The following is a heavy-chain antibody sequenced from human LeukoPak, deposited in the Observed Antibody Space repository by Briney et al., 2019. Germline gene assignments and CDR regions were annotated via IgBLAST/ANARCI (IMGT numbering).Heavy chain of an antibody. Sequence: SETLSLTCTVSGGSISSYYWSWIRQPPGKGLEWIGYIYYSGSTNYNPSLKSRVTISVDTSKNQFSLKLSSVTAADTAVYYCARVSSYSSGWYDIDYWGRGTLVTVSS. CDR2: IYYSGST. CDR3: ARVSSYSSGWYDIDY. V-gene: IGHV4-59*01. CDR1: GGSISSYY. D-gene: IGHD6-19*01. J-gene: IGHJ4*02.